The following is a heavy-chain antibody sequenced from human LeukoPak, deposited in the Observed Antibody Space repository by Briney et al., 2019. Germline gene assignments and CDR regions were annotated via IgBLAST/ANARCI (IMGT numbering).Heavy chain of an antibody. CDR3: ARGPGGSSSSDFDY. CDR1: GGSITSYY. CDR2: IYYSGST. J-gene: IGHJ4*02. V-gene: IGHV4-59*08. Sequence: PSETLSLTCTVSGGSITSYYWSWIRQSPGKGLEWIGSIYYSGSTYYNPSLKSRVTISVDTSKNQFSLKLSSVTAADTAVYYCARGPGGSSSSDFDYWGQGTLVTVSS. D-gene: IGHD6-6*01.